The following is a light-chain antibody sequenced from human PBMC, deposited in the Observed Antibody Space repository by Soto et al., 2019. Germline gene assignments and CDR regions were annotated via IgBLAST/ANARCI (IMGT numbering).Light chain of an antibody. Sequence: QSVLTQPPSVSGAPGQRITISCTGSNSNIGAGYDVHWYQQLPGTAPKLLIYGNSHRPSGVPDRFSASKSGTSASLAITGLQAEDEADYSCQSYDSRLSGSVFGGGTKLTVL. V-gene: IGLV1-40*01. CDR2: GNS. CDR1: NSNIGAGYD. CDR3: QSYDSRLSGSV. J-gene: IGLJ2*01.